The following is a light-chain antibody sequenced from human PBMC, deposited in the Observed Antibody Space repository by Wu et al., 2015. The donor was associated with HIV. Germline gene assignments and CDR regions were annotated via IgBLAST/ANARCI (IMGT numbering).Light chain of an antibody. Sequence: WYPAETLGPTGSPGLLISWCRSNRASGIPDRFSGSGSGTDXTLTISRLEPEDSAVYYCQQYGSSLTWTFGQGTKVEI. V-gene: IGKV3-20*01. CDR3: QQYGSSLTWT. J-gene: IGKJ1*01. CDR2: CRS.